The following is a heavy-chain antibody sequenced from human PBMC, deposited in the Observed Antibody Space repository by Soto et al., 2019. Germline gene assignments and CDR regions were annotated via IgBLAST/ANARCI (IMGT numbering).Heavy chain of an antibody. V-gene: IGHV1-18*04. CDR2: ISAHNGNT. Sequence: QVQLVQSGAEVKKPGASVKVSCKASGYTFTNYGINWVRQAPGQGLEWMGWISAHNGNTYSAQKLQGRVTMTTDTSTRTAYMELRNLRSDDTAVYYCASAIGIVGTSFLFDYWGQGTLVTVSS. CDR3: ASAIGIVGTSFLFDY. D-gene: IGHD1-26*01. CDR1: GYTFTNYG. J-gene: IGHJ4*02.